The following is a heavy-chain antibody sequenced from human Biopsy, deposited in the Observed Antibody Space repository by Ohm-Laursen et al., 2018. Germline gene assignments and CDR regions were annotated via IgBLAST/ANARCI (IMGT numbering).Heavy chain of an antibody. Sequence: SETLSLTCSVSGGSIYNFFWSWIRQPPGKGLEWIGDIYYSGSTNYNPSLKSRVTISVDRSKNHFSLELSSVTAADTAVYYCARVGVGAPSIDYSDSWGQGALVTVSS. V-gene: IGHV4-59*01. CDR3: ARVGVGAPSIDYSDS. CDR2: IYYSGST. J-gene: IGHJ4*02. CDR1: GGSIYNFF. D-gene: IGHD1-26*01.